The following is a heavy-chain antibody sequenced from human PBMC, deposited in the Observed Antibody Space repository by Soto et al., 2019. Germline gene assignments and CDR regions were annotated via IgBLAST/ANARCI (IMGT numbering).Heavy chain of an antibody. J-gene: IGHJ3*02. Sequence: QVQLQESGPGLVKPSETLSLTCTVSGASISSYYWTLIRQPPGKGLEWIGYIYYTGSTNYNPSLKSRVTISLDTSKKQFSLKLSSVTAADTAVYYCARQLGGRYPQDIWVQGTMVTVSS. D-gene: IGHD7-27*01. CDR1: GASISSYY. V-gene: IGHV4-59*08. CDR2: IYYTGST. CDR3: ARQLGGRYPQDI.